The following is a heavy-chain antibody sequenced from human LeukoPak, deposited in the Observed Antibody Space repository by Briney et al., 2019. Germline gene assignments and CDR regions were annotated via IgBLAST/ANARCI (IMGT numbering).Heavy chain of an antibody. CDR3: AKGSGINTHFDY. Sequence: GGSLRLSCADSGFTFSSYARGWVRQAPGKGLKWVSGISGSGDSTFYADSVKGRSAISRDNSKNTLYLQMNSLRAEDTALYYCAKGSGINTHFDYWGQGTLVTVSS. J-gene: IGHJ4*02. D-gene: IGHD3-10*01. CDR2: ISGSGDST. CDR1: GFTFSSYA. V-gene: IGHV3-23*01.